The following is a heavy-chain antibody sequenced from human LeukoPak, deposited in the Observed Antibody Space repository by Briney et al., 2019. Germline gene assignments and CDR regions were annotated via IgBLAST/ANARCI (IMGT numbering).Heavy chain of an antibody. CDR2: INTKTANP. V-gene: IGHV7-4-1*02. CDR1: GYTFTSYA. D-gene: IGHD6-19*01. CDR3: ARDGYSSGWGGFDY. Sequence: ASVKVSCKASGYTFTSYAMNWVRQAPGQGLEWMGWINTKTANPTYAQGFTGRFVFSVDTSVSTAYLQISSLKAEDTAVYYCARDGYSSGWGGFDYWGQGTLVTVSS. J-gene: IGHJ4*02.